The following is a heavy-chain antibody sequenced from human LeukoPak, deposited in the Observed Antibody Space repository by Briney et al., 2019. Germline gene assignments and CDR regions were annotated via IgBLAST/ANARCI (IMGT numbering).Heavy chain of an antibody. V-gene: IGHV3-7*04. CDR3: ARDRGGRSGLDD. D-gene: IGHD2-15*01. Sequence: GGSLRLSCAASGITFSRSWMSWVRQAPGKGLEWVAFIKEGGGEIYYVDSVKGRFTISRDNGENSLYLQMNSLRAEDTAVYYCARDRGGRSGLDDWGQGTLVTVSS. CDR1: GITFSRSW. J-gene: IGHJ4*02. CDR2: IKEGGGEI.